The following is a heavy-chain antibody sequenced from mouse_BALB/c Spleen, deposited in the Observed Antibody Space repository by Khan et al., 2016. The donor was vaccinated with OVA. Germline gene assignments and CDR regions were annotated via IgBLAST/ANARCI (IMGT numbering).Heavy chain of an antibody. CDR1: GYSFTSYY. J-gene: IGHJ3*01. V-gene: IGHV1S135*01. CDR3: TRHGYVAWFTY. D-gene: IGHD2-2*01. CDR2: VDPFSGGT. Sequence: VQLQQSGPELMKPGASVKISCKASGYSFTSYYLHWVMQSHGESLEWIGYVDPFSGGTTYNQNFKGKATLTVDKSSSTAYMHLSNLTSEDSAVYYCTRHGYVAWFTYWGQGTLVTVSA.